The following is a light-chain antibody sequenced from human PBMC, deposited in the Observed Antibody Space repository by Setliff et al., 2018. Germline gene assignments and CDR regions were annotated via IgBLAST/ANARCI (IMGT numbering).Light chain of an antibody. V-gene: IGLV2-23*02. CDR1: YSDVGKYNL. Sequence: QSVLTQPASVSGSPGQSITISCTGTYSDVGKYNLVSWYQQHPGEAPKLILYDFTTRPSGVSDRFSGSKSANTASLTISGLQAEDEADYYCCSYAGSSTVVFGGGTKVTVL. J-gene: IGLJ1*01. CDR2: DFT. CDR3: CSYAGSSTVV.